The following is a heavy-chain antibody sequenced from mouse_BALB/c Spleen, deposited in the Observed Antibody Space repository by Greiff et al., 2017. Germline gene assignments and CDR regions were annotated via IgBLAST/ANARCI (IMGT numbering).Heavy chain of an antibody. Sequence: EVQGVESGAELVKPGASVKLSCTASGFNIKDTYMHWVKQRPEQGLEWIGRIDPANGNTKYDPKFQGKATITADTSSNTAYLQLSSLTSEDTAVYYCARRGYGSYWGQGTTLTVSS. D-gene: IGHD2-10*02. CDR1: GFNIKDTY. V-gene: IGHV14-3*02. CDR3: ARRGYGSY. J-gene: IGHJ2*01. CDR2: IDPANGNT.